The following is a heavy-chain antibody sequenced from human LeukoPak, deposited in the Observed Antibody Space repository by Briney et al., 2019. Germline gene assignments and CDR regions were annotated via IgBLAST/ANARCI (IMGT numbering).Heavy chain of an antibody. D-gene: IGHD4-17*01. Sequence: PGESLRLSCAASGFTFSNAWMNWVRQAPGKGLEWVGRIKSKTDGGTTDYAAPVKGRFTISRDDSKNTLYLHMNSLKTEDTAVYYCTTDRDYVSLIGYWGQGTLVTVSS. CDR1: GFTFSNAW. V-gene: IGHV3-15*01. CDR3: TTDRDYVSLIGY. J-gene: IGHJ4*02. CDR2: IKSKTDGGTT.